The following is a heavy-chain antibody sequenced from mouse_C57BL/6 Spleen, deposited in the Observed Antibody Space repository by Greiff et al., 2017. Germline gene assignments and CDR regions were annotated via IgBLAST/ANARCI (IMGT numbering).Heavy chain of an antibody. J-gene: IGHJ2*01. V-gene: IGHV6-3*01. CDR2: IRLKSDNYAT. Sequence: EVKVVESGGGLVQPGGSMKLSCVASGFTFSNYWMNWVRQSPEKGLEWVAQIRLKSDNYATHYAESVKGRFTISRDDSKGSVYLQMNNLRAEDTGIYYCTGELRYFDYWGQGTTLTVSS. CDR1: GFTFSNYW. D-gene: IGHD1-1*01. CDR3: TGELRYFDY.